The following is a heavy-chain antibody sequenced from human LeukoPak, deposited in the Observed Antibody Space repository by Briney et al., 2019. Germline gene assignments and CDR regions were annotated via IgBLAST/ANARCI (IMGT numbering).Heavy chain of an antibody. CDR3: ARGYLSSGWHRLGY. CDR1: GSTFSSYA. Sequence: GRSLRLSCAASGSTFSSYAMHWVRQAPGKGLEWVALISYDGSNKYYADSVKGRFTISRDNSKNTLYLQMNSLRVEDTAVYYCARGYLSSGWHRLGYWGQGTLVTVSS. V-gene: IGHV3-30-3*01. CDR2: ISYDGSNK. J-gene: IGHJ4*02. D-gene: IGHD6-19*01.